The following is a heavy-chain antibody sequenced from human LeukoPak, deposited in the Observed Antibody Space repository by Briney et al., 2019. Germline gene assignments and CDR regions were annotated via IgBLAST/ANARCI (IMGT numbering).Heavy chain of an antibody. D-gene: IGHD1-26*01. J-gene: IGHJ3*02. CDR1: GFTFSSYS. Sequence: GGSLRLSCAASGFTFSSYSMNWVRQAPGKGLEWVSSISSSSSYMYYADSVKGRFTISRDNAKNSLYLQMNSLRAEDTAVYYCARVRELLDGDAFDIWGQGTMVTVSS. CDR2: ISSSSSYM. CDR3: ARVRELLDGDAFDI. V-gene: IGHV3-21*01.